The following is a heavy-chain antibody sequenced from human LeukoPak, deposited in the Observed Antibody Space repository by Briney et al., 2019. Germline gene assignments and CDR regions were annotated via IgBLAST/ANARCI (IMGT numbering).Heavy chain of an antibody. D-gene: IGHD5-12*01. Sequence: PGGSLRLSCAASGLTFRSYWMSWVRQAPGKGLERVANIDQGGSVKYYVDSVKGRFTISRDDAKNSLYVQMNSLRDEDTAVYYCARVGYSGWNLEYWGQGTLVTVSS. J-gene: IGHJ4*02. CDR1: GLTFRSYW. CDR2: IDQGGSVK. CDR3: ARVGYSGWNLEY. V-gene: IGHV3-7*01.